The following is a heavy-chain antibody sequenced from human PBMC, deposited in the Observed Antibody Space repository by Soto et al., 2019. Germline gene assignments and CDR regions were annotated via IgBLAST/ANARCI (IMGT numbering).Heavy chain of an antibody. V-gene: IGHV4-39*01. CDR3: ARHSLALRKNNWFDP. CDR1: GDSIISTDFY. J-gene: IGHJ5*02. Sequence: SETLYLTCTVSGDSIISTDFYWCWVRQPPGKGLEWIGSIFYLGSSYYNPSLKSRVTMSVDTSKNQFSLRLRSVTAADTALYFCARHSLALRKNNWFDPWGQGIMVTVSS. D-gene: IGHD3-3*02. CDR2: IFYLGSS.